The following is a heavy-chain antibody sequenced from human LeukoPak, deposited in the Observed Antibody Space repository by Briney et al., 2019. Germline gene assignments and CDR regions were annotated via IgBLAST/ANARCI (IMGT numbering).Heavy chain of an antibody. CDR1: GFDFSDHG. V-gene: IGHV3-30*02. D-gene: IGHD3-3*01. Sequence: SGGSLRLSCAASGFDFSDHGMHWVRQAPGKGLEWVAYIRYDGVNDYYADSVKGRFTVSRALSKHTLYLQMNSLRAEDTAVYYCAKDRGVFGVAYSLDYWGQGTLVTVSS. CDR3: AKDRGVFGVAYSLDY. CDR2: IRYDGVND. J-gene: IGHJ4*02.